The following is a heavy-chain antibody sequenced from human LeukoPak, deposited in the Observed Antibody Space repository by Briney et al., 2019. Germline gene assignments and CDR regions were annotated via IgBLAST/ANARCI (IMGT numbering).Heavy chain of an antibody. CDR2: IKRNAEGGTT. D-gene: IGHD2-2*01. V-gene: IGHV3-15*01. CDR1: GFSFTYAW. Sequence: GGSLRLSCAASGFSFTYAWMSWVRQAPGKGLEWVGRIKRNAEGGTTDYAAPVKGRCTISRDDSKNTVYLQMNRLKIEDTAVYYCTTELYCRSTSCXGDLFDYW. CDR3: TTELYCRSTSCXGDLFDY. J-gene: IGHJ5*01.